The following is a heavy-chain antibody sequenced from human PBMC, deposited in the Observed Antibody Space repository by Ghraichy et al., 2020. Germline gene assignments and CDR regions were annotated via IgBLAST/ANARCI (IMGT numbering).Heavy chain of an antibody. J-gene: IGHJ3*02. Sequence: GGSLRLSCAASGFTFSTYSMNWVRQAPGKGLEWVSSVSSSSSYIYYADSVKGRFTISRDNAKNSLYLQMNSLRAEDTAVYYCARDLSFWTGYQTGAFDIWGQGTMVTVSS. CDR1: GFTFSTYS. V-gene: IGHV3-21*01. CDR2: VSSSSSYI. CDR3: ARDLSFWTGYQTGAFDI. D-gene: IGHD3/OR15-3a*01.